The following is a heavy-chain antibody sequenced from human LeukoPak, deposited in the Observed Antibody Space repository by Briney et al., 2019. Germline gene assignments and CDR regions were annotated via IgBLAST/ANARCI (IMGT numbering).Heavy chain of an antibody. J-gene: IGHJ4*02. CDR1: GGSISSSSYY. V-gene: IGHV4-39*07. Sequence: PSETLSLTCTVSGGSISSSSYYWGWIRQPPGKGLEWIGSIYYSGSTYYNPSLKSRVTISVDTSKNQFSLKLGSVTAADTAVYYCARDPAYGDYASIWGQGTLVTVSS. D-gene: IGHD4-17*01. CDR3: ARDPAYGDYASI. CDR2: IYYSGST.